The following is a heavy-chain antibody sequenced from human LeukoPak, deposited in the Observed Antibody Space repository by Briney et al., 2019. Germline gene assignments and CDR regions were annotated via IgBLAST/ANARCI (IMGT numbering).Heavy chain of an antibody. J-gene: IGHJ5*02. V-gene: IGHV1-69*13. CDR2: IIPISGTP. Sequence: ASVKVSCKGSGGTFSTYTITWVRQAPGQGLEWMGRIIPISGTPNYAQKFQGRVTITADESTSTAYMELSRLTSEDTAVYYCARVVGCTSAYCYNWFDPWGQGTLVTVSS. D-gene: IGHD2-2*01. CDR3: ARVVGCTSAYCYNWFDP. CDR1: GGTFSTYT.